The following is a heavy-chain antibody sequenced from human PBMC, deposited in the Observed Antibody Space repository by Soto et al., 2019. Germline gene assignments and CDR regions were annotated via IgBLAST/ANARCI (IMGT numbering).Heavy chain of an antibody. Sequence: QVQLLQSGAEVKKPGSSVTVSCKASGGTFSSNAIGWVRQAPGQGLEWMGGIVPMFGTPKNAQKFQGRVTITADESTSTAYMELSSLRSDDTAVYYCARLEQQLVDYWYFDLGGRGTLVTVSS. CDR3: ARLEQQLVDYWYFDL. V-gene: IGHV1-69*12. D-gene: IGHD6-13*01. J-gene: IGHJ2*01. CDR2: IVPMFGTP. CDR1: GGTFSSNA.